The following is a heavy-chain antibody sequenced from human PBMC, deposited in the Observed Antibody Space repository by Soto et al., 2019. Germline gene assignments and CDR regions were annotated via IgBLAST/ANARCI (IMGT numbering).Heavy chain of an antibody. CDR3: AREGKEAAFDF. D-gene: IGHD1-26*01. CDR2: INNGGDT. V-gene: IGHV3-23*01. CDR1: GFPLRDYA. Sequence: PGGSLRLSCAASGFPLRDYAMSWVRQAPGKGLEWVSAINNGGDTYYADSVKGRFISSRDNSKDTMSLQMTSLRAEDTAVYYCAREGKEAAFDFWGQGTMVTVSS. J-gene: IGHJ3*01.